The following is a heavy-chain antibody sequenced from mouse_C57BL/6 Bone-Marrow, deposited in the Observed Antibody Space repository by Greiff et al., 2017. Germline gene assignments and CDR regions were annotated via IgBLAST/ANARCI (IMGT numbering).Heavy chain of an antibody. V-gene: IGHV1-54*01. Sequence: VQLQQSGAELVRPGTSVKVSCKASGYAFTNYLIEWVKQRPGQGLEWIGVINPGSGGTNYNEKFKGKAKLTADKSSSTAYMQLSSLTSEDSAVYFCARRGDYDEVAYWGQGTLVTVSA. CDR3: ARRGDYDEVAY. J-gene: IGHJ3*01. CDR2: INPGSGGT. D-gene: IGHD2-4*01. CDR1: GYAFTNYL.